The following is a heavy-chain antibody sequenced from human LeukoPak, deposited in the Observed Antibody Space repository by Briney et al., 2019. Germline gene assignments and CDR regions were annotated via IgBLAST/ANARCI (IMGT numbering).Heavy chain of an antibody. CDR3: AKAVTMVQGVIIGSYYYYMDV. J-gene: IGHJ6*03. D-gene: IGHD3-10*01. V-gene: IGHV3-23*01. CDR1: GFTFSSYA. CDR2: ISGGGGST. Sequence: PGGSLRLSCAASGFTFSSYAMSWVRQAPGKGLEWVSAISGGGGSTYYADSVKGRFTISRDNSKNTLYLQMNSLRAEDTAVYYCAKAVTMVQGVIIGSYYYYMDVWAKGPRSPSP.